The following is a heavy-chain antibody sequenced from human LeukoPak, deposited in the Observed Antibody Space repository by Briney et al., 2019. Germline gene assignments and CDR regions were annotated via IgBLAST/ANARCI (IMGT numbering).Heavy chain of an antibody. CDR1: GGSFSGYY. CDR3: ARLYSGYDSPSYYFDY. J-gene: IGHJ4*02. CDR2: INHIGST. V-gene: IGHV4-34*01. Sequence: KPSETLSLTCAVYGGSFSGYYWSWIRQPPGKGLEWIGEINHIGSTNYNPSLKSRFTISVDTSKNQFSLKLSAVTAADTAVYYCARLYSGYDSPSYYFDYWGQGTLVTVSS. D-gene: IGHD5-12*01.